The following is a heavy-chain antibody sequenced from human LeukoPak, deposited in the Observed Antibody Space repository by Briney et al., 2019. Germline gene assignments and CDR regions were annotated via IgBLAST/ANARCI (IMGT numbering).Heavy chain of an antibody. V-gene: IGHV4-59*01. CDR2: IYYSGST. Sequence: SETLSLTCTVSGGSISSYYWSWIRQHPGKGLEWIGYIYYSGSTNYNPSLKSRVTISVDPSKNQFSLKLSSVTAADTAVYYFARKRTGQRWDFDYWGQGTLVTVSS. CDR3: ARKRTGQRWDFDY. D-gene: IGHD1-26*01. CDR1: GGSISSYY. J-gene: IGHJ4*02.